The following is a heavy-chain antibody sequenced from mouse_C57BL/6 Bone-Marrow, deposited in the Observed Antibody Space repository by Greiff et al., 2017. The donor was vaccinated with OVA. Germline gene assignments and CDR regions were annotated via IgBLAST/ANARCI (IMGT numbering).Heavy chain of an antibody. CDR3: ARSGTAYYFDY. V-gene: IGHV1-64*01. J-gene: IGHJ2*01. CDR1: GYTFTSYW. Sequence: QVQLQQPGAELVKPGASVKLSCKASGYTFTSYWMHWVKQRPGQGLEWIGMIHPNSGSTNYNEKFKSKATLTVDKSSSTAYMRLSSLTSEDSAVYYCARSGTAYYFDYWGKGTTLTVSS. D-gene: IGHD1-2*01. CDR2: IHPNSGST.